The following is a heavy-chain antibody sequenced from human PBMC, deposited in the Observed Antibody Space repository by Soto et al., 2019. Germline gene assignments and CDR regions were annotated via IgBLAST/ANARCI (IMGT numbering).Heavy chain of an antibody. D-gene: IGHD3-10*01. CDR1: GFTFSSYA. CDR2: ISYDGSNK. CDR3: AGDEVVHYGSGSYLLY. Sequence: GGSLRLSCAASGFTFSSYAMHWVRQAPGKGLEWVAVISYDGSNKYYADSVKGRFTISRDNSKNTLYLQMNSLRAEDTAVYYCAGDEVVHYGSGSYLLYWGQGTLVTVSS. J-gene: IGHJ4*02. V-gene: IGHV3-30-3*01.